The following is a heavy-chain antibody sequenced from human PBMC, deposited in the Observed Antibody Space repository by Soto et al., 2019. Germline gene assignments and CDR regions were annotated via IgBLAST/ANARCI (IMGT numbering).Heavy chain of an antibody. Sequence: QVQLVQSGAEVKKPGASVKVSCKASGYTFTSYDINCVRQATGQGLEWMGWMNPNSGNTGYAQKFQGRVTMTRYTSISTAYMELSSLRSEDTAVYYCARPNDAYPILYGMEVWGQGTTVTVSS. CDR1: GYTFTSYD. V-gene: IGHV1-8*01. J-gene: IGHJ6*02. CDR3: ARPNDAYPILYGMEV. D-gene: IGHD1-1*01. CDR2: MNPNSGNT.